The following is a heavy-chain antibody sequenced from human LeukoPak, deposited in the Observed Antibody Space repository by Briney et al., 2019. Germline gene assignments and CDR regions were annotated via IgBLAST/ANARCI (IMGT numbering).Heavy chain of an antibody. CDR1: GGSISAYY. D-gene: IGHD6-13*01. J-gene: IGHJ4*02. CDR2: IYNSGNA. Sequence: TPSETLSLTCTVSGGSISAYYWSWIRQPPGKGLEWIGYIYNSGNANYNPSLQSRVTILIDTSKKQFSLKVSSVTAADTAVYYCAREAAVGTGGFDYWGQGTLVTVSS. CDR3: AREAAVGTGGFDY. V-gene: IGHV4-59*01.